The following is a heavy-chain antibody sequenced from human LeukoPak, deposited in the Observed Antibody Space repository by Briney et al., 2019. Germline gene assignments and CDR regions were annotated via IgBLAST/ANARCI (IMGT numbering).Heavy chain of an antibody. J-gene: IGHJ5*02. D-gene: IGHD3-3*01. CDR2: INPNSGGT. Sequence: ASVKVSCKASGYTFTSYYMHWVRQAPGQGLEWMGWINPNSGGTNYAQKFQGRVTMTRDTSISTAYMELSRLRSDDTAVYYCARDGDDFWSGYYDPYNWFDPWGQGTLVTVSS. V-gene: IGHV1-2*02. CDR1: GYTFTSYY. CDR3: ARDGDDFWSGYYDPYNWFDP.